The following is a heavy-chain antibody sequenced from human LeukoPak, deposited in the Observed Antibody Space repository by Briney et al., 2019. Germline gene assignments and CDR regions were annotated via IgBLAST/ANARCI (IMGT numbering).Heavy chain of an antibody. V-gene: IGHV1-2*02. CDR2: INPNSGYA. CDR3: ARQEDSRELSPT. J-gene: IGHJ4*02. CDR1: GYTFTDYY. Sequence: ASVKVSCKASGYTFTDYYIHWVRQAPGQGLEWMGWINPNSGYAEYAKKFQDRVTMTRDTSINTACMELSRLKSDDTAVHYCARQEDSRELSPTRGQGTLVTVSS. D-gene: IGHD3-16*02.